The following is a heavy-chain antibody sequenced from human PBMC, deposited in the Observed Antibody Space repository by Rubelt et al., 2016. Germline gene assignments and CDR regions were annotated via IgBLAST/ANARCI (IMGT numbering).Heavy chain of an antibody. Sequence: QVQLVQSGAEVKKPGASVKVSCKASGYTFTSYYMHWVRQAPGQGLEWMGIINPSGGSKSYPQKVQGRGTMTRDTSTSTVYMGLSSLRSEDTAVYYCARTKTVEMATIPLAYWGQGTLVTVSS. CDR1: GYTFTSYY. V-gene: IGHV1-46*01. CDR2: INPSGGSK. J-gene: IGHJ4*02. D-gene: IGHD5-24*01. CDR3: ARTKTVEMATIPLAY.